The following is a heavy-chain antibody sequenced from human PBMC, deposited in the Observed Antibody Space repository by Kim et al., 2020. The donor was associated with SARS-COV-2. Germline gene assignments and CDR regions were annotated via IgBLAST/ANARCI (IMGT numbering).Heavy chain of an antibody. CDR3: ARDLERIPPGATKSTYYYGMDV. Sequence: GGSLRLSCAASGFTFSSYWMHWVRQAPGKGLVWVSRINSDGSSTSYADSVKGRFTISRDNAKNTLYLQMNSLRAEDTAVYYCARDLERIPPGATKSTYYYGMDVWGQGTTVTVSS. V-gene: IGHV3-74*01. J-gene: IGHJ6*02. CDR1: GFTFSSYW. CDR2: INSDGSST. D-gene: IGHD1-26*01.